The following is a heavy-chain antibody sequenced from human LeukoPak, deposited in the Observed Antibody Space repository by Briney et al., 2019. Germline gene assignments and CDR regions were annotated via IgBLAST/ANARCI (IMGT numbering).Heavy chain of an antibody. CDR1: GFTFSSNS. CDR2: ISSSSSYI. V-gene: IGHV3-21*01. Sequence: NPGGSLRLSCAASGFTFSSNSMNWVRQAPGKGLEWVSSISSSSSYIYYADSVKGRFTISRDNAKSSLYLQMNSLRAEDTAVYYCARDAMIFGVPINWFDPWGQGTLVTVSS. CDR3: ARDAMIFGVPINWFDP. D-gene: IGHD3/OR15-3a*01. J-gene: IGHJ5*02.